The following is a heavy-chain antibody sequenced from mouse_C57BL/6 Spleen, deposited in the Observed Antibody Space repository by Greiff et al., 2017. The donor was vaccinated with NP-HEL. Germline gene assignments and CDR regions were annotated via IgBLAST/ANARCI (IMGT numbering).Heavy chain of an antibody. CDR3: TDYYGSSQGYFDY. CDR2: IDPEDGDT. J-gene: IGHJ2*01. D-gene: IGHD1-1*01. CDR1: GFNIKDYY. V-gene: IGHV14-1*01. Sequence: EVKLQESGAELVRPGASVKLSCTASGFNIKDYYMHWVKQRPEQGLEWIGRIDPEDGDTEYAPKFQGKATMTADTSSNTAYLQLSSLTSEDTAVYYCTDYYGSSQGYFDYWGQGTTLTVSS.